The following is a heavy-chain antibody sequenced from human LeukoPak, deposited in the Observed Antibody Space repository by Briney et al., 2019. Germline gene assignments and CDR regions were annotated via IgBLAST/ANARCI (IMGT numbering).Heavy chain of an antibody. V-gene: IGHV3-30*02. Sequence: PGGSLRLSCAASGFTISRYGMVWVRQAPGKGLEWVAFIRYDGSNKYYADSVKGRFTISRDNSKNTLYLQMNSLRAEDTAVYYCAKMGGPNWNNYMDVWGKGTTVTVSS. CDR2: IRYDGSNK. CDR3: AKMGGPNWNNYMDV. CDR1: GFTISRYG. J-gene: IGHJ6*03. D-gene: IGHD1/OR15-1a*01.